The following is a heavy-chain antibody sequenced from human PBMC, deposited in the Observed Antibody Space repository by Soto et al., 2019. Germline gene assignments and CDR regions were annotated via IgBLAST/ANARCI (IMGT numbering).Heavy chain of an antibody. CDR1: GFTFSDYY. CDR3: ARDGPLDSDYDFWSGYYSYYFDY. J-gene: IGHJ4*02. D-gene: IGHD3-3*01. Sequence: GGSLRLSCAASGFTFSDYYMSWIRQAPGKGLEWVSYISSSGSTIYYADSVKGRFTISRDNAKNSLYLQMNSLRAEDTAVYYCARDGPLDSDYDFWSGYYSYYFDYWGQGTLVTVSS. CDR2: ISSSGSTI. V-gene: IGHV3-11*01.